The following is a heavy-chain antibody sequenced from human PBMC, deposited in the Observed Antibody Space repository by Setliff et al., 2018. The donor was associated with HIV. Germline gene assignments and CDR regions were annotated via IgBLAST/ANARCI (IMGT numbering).Heavy chain of an antibody. CDR1: GYTFTNYY. Sequence: ASVKVSCKASGYTFTNYYIHWVRQAPGQGLEWMGLINPSGGRTSYAQKFQGRLTMTRDTSRSTVYMELSRLRSDDTAVYYCARDDHGDPFDYWGQGTLVTVSS. CDR2: INPSGGRT. J-gene: IGHJ4*02. CDR3: ARDDHGDPFDY. D-gene: IGHD4-17*01. V-gene: IGHV1-46*01.